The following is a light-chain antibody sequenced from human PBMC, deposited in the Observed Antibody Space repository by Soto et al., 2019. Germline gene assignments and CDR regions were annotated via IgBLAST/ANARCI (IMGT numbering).Light chain of an antibody. Sequence: QSALTQPPSASGSPGQSVTLSCTGTSSDVGAYNYVSWYQQHPGKAPKLVIYEVSKRPSGVPDRCSGAQSGNTASLTVSGLQAEDEADYYCSSYAGSDNLVFGGGTKLTV. CDR2: EVS. V-gene: IGLV2-8*01. J-gene: IGLJ3*02. CDR3: SSYAGSDNLV. CDR1: SSDVGAYNY.